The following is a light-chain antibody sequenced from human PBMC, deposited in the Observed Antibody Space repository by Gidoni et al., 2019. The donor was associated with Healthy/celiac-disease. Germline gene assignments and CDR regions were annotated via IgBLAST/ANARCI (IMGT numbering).Light chain of an antibody. CDR1: QSVSSSY. J-gene: IGKJ5*01. V-gene: IGKV3-20*01. CDR2: GAS. CDR3: QQYGSSPSIT. Sequence: DIVLTQSPGTLSLSPGERATLSCRASQSVSSSYLAWYQQKPGQAPRLLIYGASSRATGIPDRFSGSGSGTDFTLTISRLEPEDFAVYYCQQYGSSPSITFXXXTRLEIK.